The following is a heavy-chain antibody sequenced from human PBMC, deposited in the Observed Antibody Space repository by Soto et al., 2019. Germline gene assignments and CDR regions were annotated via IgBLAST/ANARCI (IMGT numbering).Heavy chain of an antibody. CDR1: GFTVSSNY. CDR3: ARGGYCSSTSCYALPDV. D-gene: IGHD2-2*01. V-gene: IGHV3-48*01. CDR2: ISSSSSTI. Sequence: GGSLRLSCAASGFTVSSNYMNWVRQAPGKGLEWVSYISSSSSTIYYADSVKGRFTISRDNAKNSLYLQMNSLRAEDTAVYYCARGGYCSSTSCYALPDVWGQGTTVTVSS. J-gene: IGHJ6*02.